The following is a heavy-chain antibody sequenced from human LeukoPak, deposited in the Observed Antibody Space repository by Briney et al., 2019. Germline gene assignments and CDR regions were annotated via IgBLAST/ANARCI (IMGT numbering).Heavy chain of an antibody. CDR3: AREGSVTSDSVAFDY. J-gene: IGHJ4*02. CDR2: IDQDGSEK. CDR1: GITFSNNC. V-gene: IGHV3-7*04. Sequence: GGSLRLSCAASGITFSNNCMSWVRQAPGKGLEWVANIDQDGSEKNSVDSVKGRFTISRDNAKNSLYLQMNSLRAEDTAVYYCAREGSVTSDSVAFDYWGQGTLVTVSS. D-gene: IGHD5/OR15-5a*01.